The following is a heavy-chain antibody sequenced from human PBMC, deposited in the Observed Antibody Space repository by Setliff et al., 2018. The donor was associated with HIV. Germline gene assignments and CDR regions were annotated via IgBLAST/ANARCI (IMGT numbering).Heavy chain of an antibody. D-gene: IGHD3-10*01. CDR3: ARGSPIVWFGEFLYPEIDY. Sequence: SVKVSCKASGYTFTRYFMHWVRQAPGQGLEWMGIINPSGGSTSYAQKFQGRVTMTRDTSTSTVYMELSSLRSEDTAVYYCARGSPIVWFGEFLYPEIDYWGQGSLVTVSS. J-gene: IGHJ4*02. CDR2: INPSGGST. V-gene: IGHV1-46*01. CDR1: GYTFTRYF.